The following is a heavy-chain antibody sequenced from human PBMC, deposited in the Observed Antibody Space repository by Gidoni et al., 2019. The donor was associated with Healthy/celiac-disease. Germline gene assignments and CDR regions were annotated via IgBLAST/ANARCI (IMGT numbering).Heavy chain of an antibody. CDR1: GGTFSSYA. D-gene: IGHD6-19*01. V-gene: IGHV1-69*01. CDR3: ARDMNRRPGYSSGWYSFDY. J-gene: IGHJ4*02. CDR2: IIPIFGTA. Sequence: QVQLVQSGAEVKKPGSSVKVSCKASGGTFSSYAISWVRQAPGQGLEWMGGIIPIFGTANYAQKFQGRVTITADESTSTAYMELSSLRSEDTAVYYCARDMNRRPGYSSGWYSFDYWGQGTLVTVSS.